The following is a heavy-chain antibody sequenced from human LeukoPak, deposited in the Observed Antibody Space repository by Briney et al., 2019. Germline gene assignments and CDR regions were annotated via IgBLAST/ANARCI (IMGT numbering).Heavy chain of an antibody. J-gene: IGHJ4*02. D-gene: IGHD3-9*01. CDR2: IYTSGST. V-gene: IGHV4-4*07. CDR3: ARDDILTGYWSFDY. CDR1: GGSISSYY. Sequence: SETLSLTCAVSGGSISSYYWSWIRQPAGKGLEWIGRIYTSGSTNYNPSLKSRVTMSVDTSKNQFSLKLSSVTAADTAVYYCARDDILTGYWSFDYWGQGTLVTVSS.